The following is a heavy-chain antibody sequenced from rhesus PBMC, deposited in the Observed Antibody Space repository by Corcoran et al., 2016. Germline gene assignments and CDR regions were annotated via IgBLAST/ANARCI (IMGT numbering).Heavy chain of an antibody. CDR3: ATGSWNNLLNY. J-gene: IGHJ4*01. V-gene: IGHV1-111*02. D-gene: IGHD1-20*01. CDR1: GYTFTDYY. Sequence: EVQLVQSGAEVKKPGASVKISCKASGYTFTDYYLHWVRQAPGKGLEWMGRVVPEDGEAIHAQKFQDSVTITADTSTDTAYMELSSLRSEDTAVYYCATGSWNNLLNYWGQGVLVTVSS. CDR2: VVPEDGEA.